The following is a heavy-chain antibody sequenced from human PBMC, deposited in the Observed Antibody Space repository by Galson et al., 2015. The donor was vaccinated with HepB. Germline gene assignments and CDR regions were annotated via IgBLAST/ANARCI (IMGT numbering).Heavy chain of an antibody. CDR1: GFTFGDYA. D-gene: IGHD3-10*01. Sequence: SLRLSCAASGFTFGDYAMSWVRQAPGKGLEWVGFIGSKPYGGTTEYAASVKGRFTISRDESKSFAYLQMNSLKTGDTAVYYCTRVPTMVRGVPDYYYYCGKGGVGHGTTVTVSS. CDR2: IGSKPYGGTT. J-gene: IGHJ6*02. CDR3: TRVPTMVRGVPDYYYYCGKGG. V-gene: IGHV3-49*04.